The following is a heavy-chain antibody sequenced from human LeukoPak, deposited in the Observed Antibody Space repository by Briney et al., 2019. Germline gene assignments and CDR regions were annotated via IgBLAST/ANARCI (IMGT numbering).Heavy chain of an antibody. V-gene: IGHV3-23*01. D-gene: IGHD2-21*02. Sequence: QSGGSLRLSCVASGFTFSSYGMSWVRQAPGKGLEWVSLISSSGGSTYYADSVKGRFTISRDNAKNTLYLQMNSLRAEDTAVYYCARAYCGGDCSPGWGQGTLVTVSS. J-gene: IGHJ4*02. CDR2: ISSSGGST. CDR1: GFTFSSYG. CDR3: ARAYCGGDCSPG.